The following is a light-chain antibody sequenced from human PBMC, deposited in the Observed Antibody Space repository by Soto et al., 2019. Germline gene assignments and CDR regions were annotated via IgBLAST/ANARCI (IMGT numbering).Light chain of an antibody. CDR3: QQRSNWHT. Sequence: EIVLTQSPATLSLSPGERATLSCRASQSVSSYLAWYQQKPGQAPRLLIYDASNRATGIPARFSGSGSGTDFTLTISSLEPEDFVFYYCQQRSNWHTFGGGTKVEIK. CDR2: DAS. J-gene: IGKJ4*01. CDR1: QSVSSY. V-gene: IGKV3-11*01.